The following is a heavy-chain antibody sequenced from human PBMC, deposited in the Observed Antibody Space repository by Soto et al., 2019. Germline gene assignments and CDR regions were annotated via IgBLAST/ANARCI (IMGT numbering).Heavy chain of an antibody. J-gene: IGHJ4*02. Sequence: EVQLVQSGAEVKKPGESLKISCEGSGYSFTSYWIGWVRQMPGKGLEWMGIIYPGDSDTRYSPSFQGQVTISADKPISPAYLQWSSLKASDTAMYYCARFIGYCSGGRCYSLGNFDYWGQGTLVTVSS. D-gene: IGHD2-15*01. CDR2: IYPGDSDT. CDR1: GYSFTSYW. V-gene: IGHV5-51*01. CDR3: ARFIGYCSGGRCYSLGNFDY.